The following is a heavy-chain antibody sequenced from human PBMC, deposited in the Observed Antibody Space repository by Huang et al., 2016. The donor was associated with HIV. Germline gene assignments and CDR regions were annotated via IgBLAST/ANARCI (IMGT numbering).Heavy chain of an antibody. CDR3: ARTPYSGSHPDY. CDR2: ILPLSGVT. Sequence: QVQLVQSGAEVKKPGASVKVSCRTSGYTFTDYFVHWVRQAPGQGLQWMGSILPLSGVTNYAQKFQGRVTMNRDTSIRTVYMELNRLRSDDTALYYCARTPYSGSHPDYWGQGTLVTVSS. D-gene: IGHD2-15*01. J-gene: IGHJ4*02. V-gene: IGHV1-2*02. CDR1: GYTFTDYF.